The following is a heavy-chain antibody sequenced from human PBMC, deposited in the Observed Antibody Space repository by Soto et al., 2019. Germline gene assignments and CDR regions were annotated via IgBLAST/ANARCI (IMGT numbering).Heavy chain of an antibody. CDR3: ARLSRPNYYDTSGFFKDNWFDP. CDR1: GGTFNSYD. CDR2: IIPIVETP. V-gene: IGHV1-69*01. D-gene: IGHD3-22*01. Sequence: QVQLVQSGAEVKKPGSSMKVSCKASGGTFNSYDINWVRQAPGQGLEWMGGIIPIVETPKYAQKFQGRVTISADESTNTVYMELSSLRSEDTPMYYCARLSRPNYYDTSGFFKDNWFDPWGQGTLVTVSS. J-gene: IGHJ5*02.